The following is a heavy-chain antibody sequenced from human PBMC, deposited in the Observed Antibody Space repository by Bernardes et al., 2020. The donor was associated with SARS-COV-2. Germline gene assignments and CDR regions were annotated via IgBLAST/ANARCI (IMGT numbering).Heavy chain of an antibody. D-gene: IGHD3-3*02. CDR1: GGSISSHQ. J-gene: IGHJ5*02. V-gene: IGHV4-59*08. Sequence: LSLTCTVSGGSISSHQWNWIRQSPGRGLEWIANVDYSGTTLYNPALASRATISVDTSRNQFSLKLSSVTAADTATYYCARRINMGTPSPDQNNWFDPWGQGTLVTVSS. CDR2: VDYSGTT. CDR3: ARRINMGTPSPDQNNWFDP.